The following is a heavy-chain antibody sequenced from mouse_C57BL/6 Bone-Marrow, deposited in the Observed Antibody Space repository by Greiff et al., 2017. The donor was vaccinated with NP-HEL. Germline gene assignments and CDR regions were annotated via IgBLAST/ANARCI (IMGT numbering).Heavy chain of an antibody. V-gene: IGHV3-6*01. Sequence: ESGPGLVKPSQSLSLTCSVTGYSITSGYYWNWIRQFPGNKLEWMGYISYDGSNNYNPSLKNRISITRDTSKNQFFLKLNSVTTEDTATYYCAREGVYDYDCWGQGTTLTVSS. J-gene: IGHJ2*01. CDR3: AREGVYDYDC. CDR2: ISYDGSN. D-gene: IGHD2-4*01. CDR1: GYSITSGYY.